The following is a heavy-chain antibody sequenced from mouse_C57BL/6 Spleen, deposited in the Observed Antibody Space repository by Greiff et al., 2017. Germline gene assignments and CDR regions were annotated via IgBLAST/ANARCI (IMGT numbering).Heavy chain of an antibody. V-gene: IGHV1-52*01. Sequence: VQLQQPGAELVRPGSSVKLSCKASGYTFTSYWMHWVKQRPIQGLEWIGNIDPSDSETHYNQKFKDKATLTVDKSSSTAYMQLSSLTSEDSAVYYCARTANWGYFDYWGQGTTLTVSS. J-gene: IGHJ2*01. CDR3: ARTANWGYFDY. CDR1: GYTFTSYW. D-gene: IGHD4-1*01. CDR2: IDPSDSET.